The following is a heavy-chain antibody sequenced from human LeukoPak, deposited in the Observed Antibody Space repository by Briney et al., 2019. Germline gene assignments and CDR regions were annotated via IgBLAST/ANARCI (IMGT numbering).Heavy chain of an antibody. V-gene: IGHV4-61*02. CDR3: ARPMIGLHDAFDI. CDR1: GDSISSGTHY. CDR2: IYTSGST. D-gene: IGHD3-22*01. J-gene: IGHJ3*02. Sequence: SETLSLTCTVSGDSISSGTHYWNWIRQPAGKGLEWIGRIYTSGSTNYNPSLKSRVTISLDTSKNQFSLNVSSVTAADTAVYYCARPMIGLHDAFDIWGQGTMVTVSS.